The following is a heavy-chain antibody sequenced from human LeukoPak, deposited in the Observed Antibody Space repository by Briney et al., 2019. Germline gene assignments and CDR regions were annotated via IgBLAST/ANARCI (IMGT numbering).Heavy chain of an antibody. CDR3: ARDSRSYCSGGSCYSDY. CDR2: IKQDGSEK. Sequence: GGSLRLSCAASGFTFSSYWMSWVRQAPGKGLEWVANIKQDGSEKYYVDSVKGRFTISRDNAKNSLYLQMNSLRAEDTAVYYCARDSRSYCSGGSCYSDYWGQGTLVTVSS. J-gene: IGHJ4*02. V-gene: IGHV3-7*01. D-gene: IGHD2-15*01. CDR1: GFTFSSYW.